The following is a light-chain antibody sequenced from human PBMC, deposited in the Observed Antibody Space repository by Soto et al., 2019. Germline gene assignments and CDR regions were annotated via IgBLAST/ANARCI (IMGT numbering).Light chain of an antibody. Sequence: EIVLTQSRRTLSLSPGESATLSCRASQNVYINSLAWFQQKPGQTPRLLIYGPSTRAAGVPDRFTGRGSGAAFALTITSLEPEDFAMYYCQQYGGPPFTFGPGTRV. CDR3: QQYGGPPFT. CDR1: QNVYINS. CDR2: GPS. J-gene: IGKJ3*01. V-gene: IGKV3-20*01.